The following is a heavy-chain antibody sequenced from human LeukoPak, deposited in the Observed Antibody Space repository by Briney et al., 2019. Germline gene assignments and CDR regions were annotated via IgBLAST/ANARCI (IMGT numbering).Heavy chain of an antibody. CDR1: GGSIGSYY. Sequence: SETLSLTCTVSGGSIGSYYWSWIRQPPGKGLEWIGYIYYSGSTNYNPSLKGRVTISVDTSKNQFSLKLRSVTAADTAVYYCARQRSWSDAFDIWGQGTMVTVSS. CDR3: ARQRSWSDAFDI. J-gene: IGHJ3*02. CDR2: IYYSGST. V-gene: IGHV4-59*08. D-gene: IGHD6-13*01.